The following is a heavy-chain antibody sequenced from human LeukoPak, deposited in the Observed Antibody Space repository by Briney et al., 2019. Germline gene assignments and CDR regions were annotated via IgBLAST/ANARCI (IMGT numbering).Heavy chain of an antibody. Sequence: SETLSLTCAVYGGSFSGYYWSWIRQPPGKGLEWIGEINHSGSTNYNPSLKSRVTISVDTSKNQFSLKLTSVTAADTAVYYCARGRAQLPYFDYWGQGTLVTVSS. CDR2: INHSGST. V-gene: IGHV4-34*01. CDR1: GGSFSGYY. D-gene: IGHD2-2*01. CDR3: ARGRAQLPYFDY. J-gene: IGHJ4*02.